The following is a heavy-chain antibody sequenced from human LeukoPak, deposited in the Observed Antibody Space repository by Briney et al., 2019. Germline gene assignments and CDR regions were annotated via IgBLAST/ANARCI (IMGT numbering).Heavy chain of an antibody. V-gene: IGHV4-4*07. Sequence: SETLSLTCTVSGGSISSHYWSWIRQPAGKGLEWIGRIYTSGSTAKYNPSLMSRVTMSVDTSKNQFSLNLSSVTVADTAVYYCARERDSSSSGWVFDYWGQGTLVTVSS. CDR3: ARERDSSSSGWVFDY. CDR2: IYTSGSTA. D-gene: IGHD6-6*01. J-gene: IGHJ4*02. CDR1: GGSISSHY.